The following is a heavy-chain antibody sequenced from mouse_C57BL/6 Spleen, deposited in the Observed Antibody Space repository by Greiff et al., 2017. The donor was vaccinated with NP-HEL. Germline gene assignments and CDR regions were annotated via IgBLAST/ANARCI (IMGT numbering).Heavy chain of an antibody. CDR2: INPNNGGT. CDR3: ARYDSSWGMDY. CDR1: GYTFTDYN. V-gene: IGHV1-18*01. J-gene: IGHJ4*01. D-gene: IGHD1-1*01. Sequence: EVQVVESGPELVKPGASVKIPCKASGYTFTDYNMDWVKQSHGKSLEWIGDINPNNGGTIYNQKFKGKATLTVDKSSSTAYMELRSLTAEDTAVYYCARYDSSWGMDYWGQGTSVTVSS.